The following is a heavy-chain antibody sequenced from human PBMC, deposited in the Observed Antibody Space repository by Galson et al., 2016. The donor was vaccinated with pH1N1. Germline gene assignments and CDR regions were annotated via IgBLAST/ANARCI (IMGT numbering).Heavy chain of an antibody. CDR2: MNPNNDNT. CDR1: GYTFTDYD. CDR3: ARGGYCSGRSCYGVFDY. J-gene: IGHJ4*02. V-gene: IGHV1-8*01. D-gene: IGHD2-15*01. Sequence: SVKVSCKASGYTFTDYDINWVRQGTGQGLEWMGWMNPNNDNTGYAQKFQGRVTMTRNTSISTAYMELSSLRYADTAVYYCARGGYCSGRSCYGVFDYWGQGTLLTVS.